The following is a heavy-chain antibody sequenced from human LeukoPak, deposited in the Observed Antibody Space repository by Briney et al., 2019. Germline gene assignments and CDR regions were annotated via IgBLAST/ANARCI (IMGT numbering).Heavy chain of an antibody. J-gene: IGHJ3*02. CDR2: INHSGST. Sequence: PSETLSLTCAVYGGSFSGYYWSWIRQPPGKGLEWIGEINHSGSTNYNPSLKSRVPISVDTSKNQFSLKLSSVTAAGTAVYYCASGYGSGSYFAFDIWGQGTMVTVSS. CDR3: ASGYGSGSYFAFDI. D-gene: IGHD3-10*01. CDR1: GGSFSGYY. V-gene: IGHV4-34*01.